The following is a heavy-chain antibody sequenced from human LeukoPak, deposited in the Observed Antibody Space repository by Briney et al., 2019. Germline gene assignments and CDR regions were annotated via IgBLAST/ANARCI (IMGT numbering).Heavy chain of an antibody. J-gene: IGHJ4*02. CDR3: ARDSGSYYYFDY. D-gene: IGHD1-26*01. Sequence: PGGSLRLSCAASGFTFSSYWMSGVRQAPGKGLEWVANIKQDGSEKYYVDSVKGRFTISRDNAKNSLYLQRDSLRAEDTAVYYCARDSGSYYYFDYWGQGTLVTVSS. V-gene: IGHV3-7*01. CDR1: GFTFSSYW. CDR2: IKQDGSEK.